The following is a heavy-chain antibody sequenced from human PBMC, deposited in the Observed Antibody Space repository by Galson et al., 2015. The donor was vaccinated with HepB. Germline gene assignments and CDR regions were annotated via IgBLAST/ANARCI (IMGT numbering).Heavy chain of an antibody. CDR3: ATRGFGDYLDY. Sequence: SVKVSCKASGHTFTGSYMHWVRQAPGQGLEWMGWINPNSGDTNSAQNFQGRVTMTRDTSISTAYMELRRLGSNDTAVYYCATRGFGDYLDYWGQGTLVTVSS. V-gene: IGHV1-2*02. J-gene: IGHJ4*02. CDR1: GHTFTGSY. D-gene: IGHD5-12*01. CDR2: INPNSGDT.